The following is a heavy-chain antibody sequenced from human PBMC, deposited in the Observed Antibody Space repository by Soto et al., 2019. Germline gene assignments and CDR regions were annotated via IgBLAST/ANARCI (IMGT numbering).Heavy chain of an antibody. J-gene: IGHJ3*02. CDR3: AREVLDAFDI. Sequence: ASVKVSCKESGYTFTSYYMHWVRQAPGQGLEWMGIINPSGGSTSYAQKFQGRVTMTRDTSTSTVYMGLSSLRSEDTAVYYCAREVLDAFDIWGQGTMVTVSS. V-gene: IGHV1-46*01. CDR1: GYTFTSYY. CDR2: INPSGGST.